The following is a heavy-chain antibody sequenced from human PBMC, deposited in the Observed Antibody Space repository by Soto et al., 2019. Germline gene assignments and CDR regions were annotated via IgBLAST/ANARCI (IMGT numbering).Heavy chain of an antibody. J-gene: IGHJ3*02. D-gene: IGHD6-13*01. CDR2: SRNKAKRYTT. Sequence: EVQVVESGGGLVQPGGSLRLSCAASGFTFSDHYMDWVRQAPGKGLEWVGRSRNKAKRYTTEYAASVKGRFTISRDDSKNSLYLQMSSLKAEDTAVYYCARISAAASKAFDIWGQGTMVTVSS. CDR1: GFTFSDHY. V-gene: IGHV3-72*01. CDR3: ARISAAASKAFDI.